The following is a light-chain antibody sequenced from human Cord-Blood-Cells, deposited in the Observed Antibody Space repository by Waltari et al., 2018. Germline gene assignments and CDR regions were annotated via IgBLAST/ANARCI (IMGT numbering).Light chain of an antibody. CDR3: QQYDNLPYT. V-gene: IGKV1-33*01. CDR2: EVS. Sequence: DIQMTKSPSSLSASVGDSVTITCQASQDISNYLNWYQQKPGKAPKLLIHEVSNLETGVPSRFSGSGPGTDVTFTISSLQPEDIATYYCQQYDNLPYTFGQGTKLEIK. J-gene: IGKJ2*01. CDR1: QDISNY.